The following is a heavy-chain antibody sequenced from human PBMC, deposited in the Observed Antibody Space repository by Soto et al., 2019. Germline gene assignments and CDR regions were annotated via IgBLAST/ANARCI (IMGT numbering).Heavy chain of an antibody. V-gene: IGHV1-69*01. J-gene: IGHJ6*02. CDR3: ARDYYDSSGYQGSYGMDV. CDR2: IIPIFGTA. Sequence: QVQLVQSGAEVKKPGSSVKVSCKASGGTFSSYAISWVRQAPGQGLEWRGGIIPIFGTANYAQKFQGRVTITADESTSPAYMELSSLRSEDTAVYYCARDYYDSSGYQGSYGMDVWGQGTTVTVSS. D-gene: IGHD3-22*01. CDR1: GGTFSSYA.